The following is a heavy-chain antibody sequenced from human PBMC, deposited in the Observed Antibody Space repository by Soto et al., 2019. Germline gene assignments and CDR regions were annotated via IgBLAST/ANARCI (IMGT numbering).Heavy chain of an antibody. V-gene: IGHV3-7*01. D-gene: IGHD4-4*01. CDR1: GFTFSDSW. CDR3: VRGGSNYAS. Sequence: EVQLVEYGGGLVQPGGSLRLSCTASGFTFSDSWMTWVRQAPGKGLEWVARIKPDESEKKYADSVKGRFSISRDNAKNSMYLQMDSRRGEDTAVYYCVRGGSNYASWGQGTLVTVSS. CDR2: IKPDESEK. J-gene: IGHJ5*02.